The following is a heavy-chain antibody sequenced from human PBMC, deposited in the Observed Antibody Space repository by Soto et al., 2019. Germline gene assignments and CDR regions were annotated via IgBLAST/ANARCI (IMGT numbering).Heavy chain of an antibody. J-gene: IGHJ4*02. V-gene: IGHV3-33*01. CDR3: ARSQGVAVAGIRGVDY. Sequence: QVQLVESGGGVVQPGRSLRLSCAASGFTFSSYGMHWVRQAPGKGLEWVAVIWYDGSNKYYADSVKGRFTISRDNSKNTLYLQMNSLRAEDTAVYYCARSQGVAVAGIRGVDYWGQGTLVTVSS. D-gene: IGHD6-19*01. CDR1: GFTFSSYG. CDR2: IWYDGSNK.